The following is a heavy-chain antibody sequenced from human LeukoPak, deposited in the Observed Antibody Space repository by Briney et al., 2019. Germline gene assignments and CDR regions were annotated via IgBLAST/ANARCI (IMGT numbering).Heavy chain of an antibody. D-gene: IGHD2-21*02. CDR3: AREAVTGNYFDY. Sequence: PGGSLRLSCAASGFTVSSNYMNWVRQAPGKGLEWVSVIYSGGSTYYADSVKGRFTISRDNSKNTLFLQMNSLGAEDTAVYYCAREAVTGNYFDYWGQGTLVTVSS. CDR1: GFTVSSNY. CDR2: IYSGGST. J-gene: IGHJ4*02. V-gene: IGHV3-53*01.